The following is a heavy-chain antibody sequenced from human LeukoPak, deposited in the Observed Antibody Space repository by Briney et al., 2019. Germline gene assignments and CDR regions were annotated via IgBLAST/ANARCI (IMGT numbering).Heavy chain of an antibody. D-gene: IGHD6-13*01. CDR3: ARATSYSNYGMDV. CDR1: GFTFSHHW. V-gene: IGHV3-74*01. Sequence: SGGSLRLSCAASGFTFSHHWMHWVRQVPGKGLVWVPRINSDGSSTTYADSVKGRFTISRDNARNTLYLQMNSLRAEDTAVHYCARATSYSNYGMDVWGQGTTVTVSS. J-gene: IGHJ6*02. CDR2: INSDGSST.